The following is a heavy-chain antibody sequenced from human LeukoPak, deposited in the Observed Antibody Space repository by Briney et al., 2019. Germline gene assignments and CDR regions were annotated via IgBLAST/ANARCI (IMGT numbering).Heavy chain of an antibody. D-gene: IGHD3-10*01. CDR1: GGSISSGSYY. Sequence: SETLPLTCTVSGGSISSGSYYWSWIRQPAGKGLEWIGRMHTCGTTNYNSSLKSRVTTSVDTSKNHFPLKLSSVTAADTAIYFCARGTSYDMDVWGKGTTVSVSS. V-gene: IGHV4-61*02. CDR3: ARGTSYDMDV. CDR2: MHTCGTT. J-gene: IGHJ6*03.